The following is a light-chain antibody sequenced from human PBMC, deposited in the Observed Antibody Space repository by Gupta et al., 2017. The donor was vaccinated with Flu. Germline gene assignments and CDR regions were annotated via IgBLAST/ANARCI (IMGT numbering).Light chain of an antibody. CDR3: SSYAGSNNV. CDR2: EVS. CDR1: SSDVGGYNY. Sequence: GTSSDVGGYNYVSWYQQHPGKAPKLMIYEVSKRPSGVPDRFSGSKSGNTASLTVSGLQAEDEADYYCSSYAGSNNVFGTGTKVTVL. V-gene: IGLV2-8*01. J-gene: IGLJ1*01.